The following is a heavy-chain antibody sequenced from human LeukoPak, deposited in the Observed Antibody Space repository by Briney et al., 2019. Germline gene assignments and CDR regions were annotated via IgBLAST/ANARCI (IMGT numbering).Heavy chain of an antibody. D-gene: IGHD2-8*01. CDR2: IYYSGST. Sequence: PSETLSLTCTVSGGSISSSSYYWGWIRQPPGEGLEWIGTIYYSGSTSYNPSLKSRVTISVDTSKNQFSLKLSSVTAADTAVYYCARHTRYCTNGVCSNWFDPWGQGTLVTVSS. V-gene: IGHV4-39*01. CDR1: GGSISSSSYY. CDR3: ARHTRYCTNGVCSNWFDP. J-gene: IGHJ5*02.